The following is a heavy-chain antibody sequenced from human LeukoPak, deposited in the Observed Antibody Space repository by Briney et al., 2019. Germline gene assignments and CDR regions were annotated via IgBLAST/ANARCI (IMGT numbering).Heavy chain of an antibody. V-gene: IGHV3-48*01. CDR1: GFTFNFYA. Sequence: GGSLRLSCAASGFTFNFYAMNWVRQAPGKGLEWVSHISTRDNPSYTDSAKGRFTISRDNAKNSLYLQMDNLRAEDTAVYYCARDRLGAFPYYFDLWGQGTLITVSS. CDR2: ISTRDNPS. J-gene: IGHJ4*02. D-gene: IGHD4-11*01. CDR3: ARDRLGAFPYYFDL.